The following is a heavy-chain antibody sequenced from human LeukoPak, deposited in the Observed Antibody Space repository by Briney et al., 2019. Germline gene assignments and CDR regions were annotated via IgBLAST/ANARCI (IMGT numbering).Heavy chain of an antibody. CDR1: GLTFSNNC. J-gene: IGHJ4*02. CDR2: ISGSGGST. V-gene: IGHV3-11*04. CDR3: VRGRIPMVGMGESDY. D-gene: IGHD3-10*02. Sequence: GGSLRLSCVASGLTFSNNCMSWVRQAPGKGLEWVSAISGSGGSTYYADSWKGRITISRDNAKSSLYLQINSLRAEDAAVFYCVRGRIPMVGMGESDYWGQGTLVTVSS.